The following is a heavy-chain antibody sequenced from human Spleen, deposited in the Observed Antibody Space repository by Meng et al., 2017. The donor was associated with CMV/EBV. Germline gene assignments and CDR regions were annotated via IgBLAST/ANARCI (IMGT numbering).Heavy chain of an antibody. J-gene: IGHJ4*02. V-gene: IGHV1-18*01. CDR3: ARGEYYYDSSGYYLLDY. CDR1: GYTFTSYG. CDR2: ISAYNGNT. D-gene: IGHD3-22*01. Sequence: VQLGPDGAEGKKPGAPGKVSGKASGYTFTSYGISWVRQAPGQGLEWMGWISAYNGNTNYAQKLQGRVTMTTDTSTSTAYMELRSLRSDDTAVYYCARGEYYYDSSGYYLLDYWGQGTLVTVSS.